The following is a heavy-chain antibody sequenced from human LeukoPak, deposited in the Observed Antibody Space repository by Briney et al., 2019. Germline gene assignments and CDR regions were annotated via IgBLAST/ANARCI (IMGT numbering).Heavy chain of an antibody. D-gene: IGHD3-9*01. Sequence: SETLSLTCTVSGGSISSGSYYWSWIRQPAGKGLEWIGRIYTSGSTNYNPSLKSRVTISVDTSKNQFSLKLSSVTAADTAVYYCARARYDILTGYSDDAFDIWGQGTMVTVSS. CDR1: GGSISSGSYY. CDR3: ARARYDILTGYSDDAFDI. CDR2: IYTSGST. V-gene: IGHV4-61*02. J-gene: IGHJ3*02.